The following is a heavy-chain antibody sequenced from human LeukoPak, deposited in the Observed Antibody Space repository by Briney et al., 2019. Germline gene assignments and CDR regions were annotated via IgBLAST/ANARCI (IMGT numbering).Heavy chain of an antibody. V-gene: IGHV3-30*02. CDR2: IRYDGSNK. D-gene: IGHD7-27*01. CDR3: AKDPTKAGELLYFDY. CDR1: GFTFSSYG. J-gene: IGHJ4*02. Sequence: GGSLRLSCAASGFTFSSYGMHWVRQAPGKGLEWVAFIRYDGSNKYYADSVKGRFTISRDNAKNTLYLQVNSLRPDDTAVYYCAKDPTKAGELLYFDYWGPGTLVTVSS.